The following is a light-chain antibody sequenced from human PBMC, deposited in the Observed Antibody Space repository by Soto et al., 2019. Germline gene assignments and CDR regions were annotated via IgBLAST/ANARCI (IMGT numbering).Light chain of an antibody. CDR1: QGISTY. Sequence: DIQMTQSPSSLFANVGDRVTITCRASQGISTYLHWYQQRPGKAPSLLIYGASNLHRGVPSRFSGRGSGTDFTLTISSLQPEDVATYYCQHTRTTPRTFGQGTKVDIK. CDR3: QHTRTTPRT. CDR2: GAS. J-gene: IGKJ1*01. V-gene: IGKV1-39*01.